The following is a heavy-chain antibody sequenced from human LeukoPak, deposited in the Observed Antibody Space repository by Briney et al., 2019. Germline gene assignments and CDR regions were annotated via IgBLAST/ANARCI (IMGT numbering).Heavy chain of an antibody. D-gene: IGHD5-12*01. CDR2: INPNSGGT. J-gene: IGHJ4*02. Sequence: GASVKVSCKASGYSFTNYGFSWVRQAPGQGLEWMGWINPNSGGTNYAQKFQGRVTMTRDTSISTAYMELSRLRSDDTAVYYCAREDRGGYDSGPYDYWGQGTLVTVSS. V-gene: IGHV1-2*02. CDR3: AREDRGGYDSGPYDY. CDR1: GYSFTNYG.